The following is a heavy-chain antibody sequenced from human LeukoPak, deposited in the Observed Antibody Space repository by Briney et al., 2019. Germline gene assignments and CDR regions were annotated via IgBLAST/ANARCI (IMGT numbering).Heavy chain of an antibody. Sequence: GGSLRLSCAASGFTFDDYGMSWVRQAPGKGLEWVSGINWNGGSTGYADSVKGRFTISRDNAKNSLYLQMNSLRAEDTALYYCARGMAAAGLYYFDYWGQGTLVTVSS. V-gene: IGHV3-20*04. J-gene: IGHJ4*02. CDR3: ARGMAAAGLYYFDY. CDR1: GFTFDDYG. D-gene: IGHD6-13*01. CDR2: INWNGGST.